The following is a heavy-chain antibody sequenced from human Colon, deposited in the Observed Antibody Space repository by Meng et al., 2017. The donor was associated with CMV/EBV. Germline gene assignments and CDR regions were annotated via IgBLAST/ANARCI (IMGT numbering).Heavy chain of an antibody. V-gene: IGHV1-2*02. D-gene: IGHD5-18*01. CDR3: ARVGIQLWLNFDY. CDR2: INPNSGGT. CDR1: GYTFTGYY. J-gene: IGHJ4*02. Sequence: GESLKISCKASGYTFTGYYMHWVRQAPGQGLEWMGWINPNSGGTNYAQKFQGRVTMTRDTSISTAYMELSRLRSDDTAVYYCARVGIQLWLNFDYWGQGTLVTVSS.